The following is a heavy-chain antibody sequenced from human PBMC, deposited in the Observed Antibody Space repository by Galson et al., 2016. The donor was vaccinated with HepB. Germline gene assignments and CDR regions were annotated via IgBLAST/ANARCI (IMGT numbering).Heavy chain of an antibody. D-gene: IGHD3-9*01. CDR1: GFTFSNYA. Sequence: SLRLSCAASGFTFSNYAMIWVRQAPGKGLEWVSGLSGSGGSTYYADSVKGRFTISRDNSKNTLYLQMNSLRAEDTAVYYCANRRGILTGPAGYWGQGTLVTVSS. J-gene: IGHJ4*02. CDR3: ANRRGILTGPAGY. V-gene: IGHV3-23*01. CDR2: LSGSGGST.